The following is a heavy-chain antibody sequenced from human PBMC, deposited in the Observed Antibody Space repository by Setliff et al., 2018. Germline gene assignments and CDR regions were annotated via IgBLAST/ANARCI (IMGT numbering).Heavy chain of an antibody. V-gene: IGHV1-69*13. J-gene: IGHJ6*03. Sequence: SVKVSSKASGGTFSSYAISWVRQAPGQGLEWMGGIIPIFGTANYAQKFQGRVTITADESTSTAYMELSSLRSEDTAVYYCARCPPVVPAAMRYYYYMDVWGKGTTVTVSS. CDR2: IIPIFGTA. CDR3: ARCPPVVPAAMRYYYYMDV. CDR1: GGTFSSYA. D-gene: IGHD2-2*01.